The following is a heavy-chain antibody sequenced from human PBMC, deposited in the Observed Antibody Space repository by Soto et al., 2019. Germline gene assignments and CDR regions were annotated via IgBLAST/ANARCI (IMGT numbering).Heavy chain of an antibody. CDR3: ATRPITMVRGYYYYYCGMDV. V-gene: IGHV1-69*13. D-gene: IGHD3-10*01. CDR1: GGTFSSYA. CDR2: IIPIFGTA. J-gene: IGHJ6*02. Sequence: SVKVSCKASGGTFSSYAISWVRQAPGQGLEWMGGIIPIFGTANYAQKFQGRVTITADESTSTAYMELSSLRSEDTAVYYCATRPITMVRGYYYYYCGMDVWGQGTTVTVSS.